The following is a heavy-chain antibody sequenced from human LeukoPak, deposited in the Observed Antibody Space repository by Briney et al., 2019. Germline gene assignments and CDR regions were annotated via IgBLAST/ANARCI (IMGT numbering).Heavy chain of an antibody. V-gene: IGHV3-74*03. CDR3: AREARVGGALQY. CDR2: IKPDGSIR. D-gene: IGHD1-26*01. J-gene: IGHJ4*02. CDR1: GLTFRINW. Sequence: GGSLRLSCAASGLTFRINWMHWVRQAPGKGLAWVARIKPDGSIRKYANSVQGRVTISRDTAKDTLLLQMNSLRAEDTAVYYCAREARVGGALQYWGQGTLVTVSS.